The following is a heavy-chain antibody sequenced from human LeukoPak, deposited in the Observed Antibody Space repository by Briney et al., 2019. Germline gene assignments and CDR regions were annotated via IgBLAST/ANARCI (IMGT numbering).Heavy chain of an antibody. V-gene: IGHV3-9*01. CDR1: GFTFDDYA. J-gene: IGHJ3*02. D-gene: IGHD3-22*01. CDR3: AKGKDDSSGYYFDAFDI. CDR2: ISCNSGSI. Sequence: PGRSLRLSCAASGFTFDDYAMHWVRQAPGKGLEWVSGISCNSGSIGYADSVKGRFTISRDNAKNSLYLQMNSLRAEDTALYYCAKGKDDSSGYYFDAFDIWGQGTMVTVSS.